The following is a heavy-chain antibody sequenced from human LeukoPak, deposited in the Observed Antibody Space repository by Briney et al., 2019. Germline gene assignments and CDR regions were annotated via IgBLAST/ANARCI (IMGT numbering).Heavy chain of an antibody. CDR1: GFTFTTTF. CDR3: ATDRGWRTSGYYLYYFEY. D-gene: IGHD3-22*01. Sequence: GGPLNPSGAPLGFTFTTTFRSWARRAPGRGLGWLPTINHDGSEKYYVDSVRGRFTISRDNTMNPLYLQMSSLRAEDTAVYYCATDRGWRTSGYYLYYFEYWGQGTLVTFSS. J-gene: IGHJ4*02. CDR2: INHDGSEK. V-gene: IGHV3-7*01.